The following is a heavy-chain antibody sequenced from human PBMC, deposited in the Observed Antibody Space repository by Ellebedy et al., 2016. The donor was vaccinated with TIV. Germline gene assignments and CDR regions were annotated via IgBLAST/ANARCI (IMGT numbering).Heavy chain of an antibody. Sequence: GGSLRLSXAASGFTFSYYSMHWVRQAPGKGLEWVAVISHDGSNKYHAESVKGRFAISRDDSKNTLYLQMNTLRTEDTAVYCCTRGSSSRGYFDSWGQGTLVTVSS. CDR3: TRGSSSRGYFDS. V-gene: IGHV3-30*09. CDR2: ISHDGSNK. J-gene: IGHJ4*02. CDR1: GFTFSYYS. D-gene: IGHD6-13*01.